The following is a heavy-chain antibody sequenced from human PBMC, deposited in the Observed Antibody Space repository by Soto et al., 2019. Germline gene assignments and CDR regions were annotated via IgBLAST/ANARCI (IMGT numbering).Heavy chain of an antibody. CDR3: ARLPFPPLNYYGSGSYIYPPSGFDP. CDR2: IDPSDSYT. J-gene: IGHJ5*02. V-gene: IGHV5-10-1*01. CDR1: GYSFTSYW. Sequence: GESLKISCKGSGYSFTSYWISWVRQMPGKGLEWMGRIDPSDSYTSYSPSFQGHVTISADKSISTAYLQWSSLKASDTAMYYCARLPFPPLNYYGSGSYIYPPSGFDPWGQGTLVTVSS. D-gene: IGHD3-10*01.